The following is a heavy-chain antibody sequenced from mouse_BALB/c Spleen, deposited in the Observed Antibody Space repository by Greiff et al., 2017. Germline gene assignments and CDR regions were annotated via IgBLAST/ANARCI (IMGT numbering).Heavy chain of an antibody. CDR3: NADGNYN. CDR1: GFNIKDYY. CDR2: IDPENGDT. D-gene: IGHD2-1*01. V-gene: IGHV14-4*02. Sequence: VQLQQSGAELVRSGASVKLSCTASGFNIKDYYMHWVKQRPEQGLEWTGWIDPENGDTEYAPKFQGKATMTADTSSNTAYLQLSSLTSEDTAVYYCNADGNYNWGQGTTLTVSS. J-gene: IGHJ2*01.